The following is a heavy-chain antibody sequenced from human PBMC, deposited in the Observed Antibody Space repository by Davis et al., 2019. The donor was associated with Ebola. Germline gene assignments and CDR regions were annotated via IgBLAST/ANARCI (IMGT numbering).Heavy chain of an antibody. Sequence: GESLKISCKGSGYSFSSYWIGWVRQMPGKGLEWMGIIYPGDSDTRYSPSFQGQVTISADKSISTAYLQWSSLKASDTAMYYCARQYYYDSSGSRSPYYYYMDVWGKGTTVTVSS. V-gene: IGHV5-51*01. CDR2: IYPGDSDT. D-gene: IGHD3-22*01. CDR1: GYSFSSYW. CDR3: ARQYYYDSSGSRSPYYYYMDV. J-gene: IGHJ6*03.